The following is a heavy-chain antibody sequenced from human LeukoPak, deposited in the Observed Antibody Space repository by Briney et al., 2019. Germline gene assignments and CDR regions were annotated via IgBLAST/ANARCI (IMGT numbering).Heavy chain of an antibody. CDR3: ARDEYSSSWPYYFDY. Sequence: SETLSLTCAVYGGSFSGYYWSWIRQPPGKGLEWIGEINPSGSTNYNPSLKSRVTISVDTSKNQFSLKLSSVTAADTAVYYCARDEYSSSWPYYFDYWGQGTLVTVSS. CDR1: GGSFSGYY. D-gene: IGHD6-13*01. V-gene: IGHV4-34*01. CDR2: INPSGST. J-gene: IGHJ4*02.